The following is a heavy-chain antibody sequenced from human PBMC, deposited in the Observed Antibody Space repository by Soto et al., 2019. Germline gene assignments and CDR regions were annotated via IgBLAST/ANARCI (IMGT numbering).Heavy chain of an antibody. CDR2: ISHVGTT. CDR1: GTSFSDSNYY. V-gene: IGHV4-34*01. Sequence: TSETLSLTCTVYGTSFSDSNYYWSWIRQPPGKGLEWMGEISHVGTTIYNPSLTSRVTISLDTSKNQFSLMLNSVTAADTAVYYCARGRDYIWGTLGQGTLVTVSS. D-gene: IGHD3-16*01. J-gene: IGHJ5*01. CDR3: ARGRDYIWGT.